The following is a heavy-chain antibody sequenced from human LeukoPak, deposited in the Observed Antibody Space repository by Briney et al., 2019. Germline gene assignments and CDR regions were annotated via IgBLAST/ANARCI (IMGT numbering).Heavy chain of an antibody. CDR3: ARQRVGATDYYYYYMDV. CDR1: GGSISSYY. J-gene: IGHJ6*03. Sequence: SETLSLTCTVSGGSISSYYWSWIRQPPGKGLEWIGYIYTSGSTNNNPSLKSRVTISVDTSKNQFSLKLRSVTAADTAVYYCARQRVGATDYYYYYMDVWGKGTTVTVSS. V-gene: IGHV4-4*09. D-gene: IGHD1-26*01. CDR2: IYTSGST.